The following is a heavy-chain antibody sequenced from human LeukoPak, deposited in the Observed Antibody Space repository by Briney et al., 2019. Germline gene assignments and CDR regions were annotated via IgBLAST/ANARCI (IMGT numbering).Heavy chain of an antibody. CDR3: ARDSDVGY. CDR2: ITSSSSYI. V-gene: IGHV3-21*01. J-gene: IGHJ4*02. CDR1: GFTFSSYS. Sequence: GGSLRLSCAASGFTFSSYSMNWVRQAPGEGLEWVSCITSSSSYIYHADSVKGRFTISRDNAKNSLYLQMNSLRAEDTAVYYCARDSDVGYWGQGTLVTVSS.